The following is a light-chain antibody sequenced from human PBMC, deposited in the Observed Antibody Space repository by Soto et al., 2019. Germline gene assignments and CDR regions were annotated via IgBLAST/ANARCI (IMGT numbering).Light chain of an antibody. J-gene: IGKJ1*01. CDR3: RQCAQGPPWT. Sequence: DVVMTQSPLSLPVTLGQPASISCRSSQSLVCSDGNTYLNWFQPRPGQSPRRLIYKVSKQDSGVSDRFSGSGSCNDVTLRLSMVEADDVGVYYCRQCAQGPPWTLIQGTQVEVK. CDR1: QSLVCSDGNTY. V-gene: IGKV2-30*01. CDR2: KVS.